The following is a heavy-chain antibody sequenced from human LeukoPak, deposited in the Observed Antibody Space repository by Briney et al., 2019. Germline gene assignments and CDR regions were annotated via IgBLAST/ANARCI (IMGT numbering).Heavy chain of an antibody. D-gene: IGHD4-23*01. CDR1: GFTFSSYG. CDR2: IWYDGSNK. V-gene: IGHV3-33*01. J-gene: IGHJ4*02. CDR3: ARGYYGGNSGFPAMDY. Sequence: GRSLRLSCAASGFTFSSYGMHWVRQAPGKGLEWVAVIWYDGSNKYYADSVKGRFTISRDNSKNTLYLQMNSLRAEDTAVYYRARGYYGGNSGFPAMDYWGQGTLVTVSS.